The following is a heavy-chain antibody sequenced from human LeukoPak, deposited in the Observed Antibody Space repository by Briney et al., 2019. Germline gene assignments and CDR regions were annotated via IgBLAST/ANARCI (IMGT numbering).Heavy chain of an antibody. CDR2: INAGNGNT. J-gene: IGHJ4*02. CDR3: ARDPQWLVDVGYFDY. D-gene: IGHD6-19*01. CDR1: GYTFTSYA. Sequence: VASVKVSCKASGYTFTSYAMHWVRQAPGQRLEWMGWINAGNGNTKYSQKFQGRVTITRDTSASTAYMELCSLRSEDTAVYYCARDPQWLVDVGYFDYWGQGTLVTVSS. V-gene: IGHV1-3*01.